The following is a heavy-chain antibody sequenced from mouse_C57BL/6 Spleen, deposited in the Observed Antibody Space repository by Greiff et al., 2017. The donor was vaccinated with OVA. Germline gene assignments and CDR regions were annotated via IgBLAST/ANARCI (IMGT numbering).Heavy chain of an antibody. CDR1: GFSLTSYG. CDR3: ASLSITTAWYFDV. J-gene: IGHJ1*03. Sequence: QVQLKESGPGLVQPSQSLSITCTVSGFSLTSYGVHWVRQSPGKGLEWLGVIWSGGSTDYNAAFISRLSISKDNSKSQVFFKMNSLQADDTAIYYCASLSITTAWYFDVWGTGTTVTVSS. D-gene: IGHD1-2*01. V-gene: IGHV2-2*01. CDR2: IWSGGST.